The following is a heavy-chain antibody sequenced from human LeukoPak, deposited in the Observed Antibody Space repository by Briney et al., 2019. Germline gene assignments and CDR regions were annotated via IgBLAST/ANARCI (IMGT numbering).Heavy chain of an antibody. Sequence: PSGTLSLTCAVSGGSISSYNWWSWVRQPPGKGLEWIGEIYNSGSTNYNPSLKSRVTISVDNSKNQFSLKVSSVTAADTAVYYCARGNGPFDPWGQGTLVTVSS. CDR3: ARGNGPFDP. V-gene: IGHV4-4*02. D-gene: IGHD2-8*01. CDR1: GGSISSYNW. J-gene: IGHJ5*02. CDR2: IYNSGST.